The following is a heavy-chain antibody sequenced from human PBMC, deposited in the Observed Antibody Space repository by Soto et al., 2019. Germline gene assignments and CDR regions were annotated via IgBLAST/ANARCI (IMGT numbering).Heavy chain of an antibody. CDR1: GGSVSSGDYY. CDR3: ARGVYCSGGNCYPYIWFDP. V-gene: IGHV4-30-4*01. D-gene: IGHD2-15*01. CDR2: IHSTGST. J-gene: IGHJ5*02. Sequence: SETLSLTCIVSGGSVSSGDYYWTWIRQPPGKGLGWIGYIHSTGSTDYTSSLKSRVAISTDTSKNQFSLNLSSLTAADTAVYYCARGVYCSGGNCYPYIWFDPWGQGTLVTVSS.